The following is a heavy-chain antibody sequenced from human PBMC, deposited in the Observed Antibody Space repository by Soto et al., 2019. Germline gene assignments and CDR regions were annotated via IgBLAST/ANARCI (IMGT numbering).Heavy chain of an antibody. J-gene: IGHJ4*02. CDR2: ISESGGST. D-gene: IGHD4-17*01. Sequence: PGGSLRLSCAASGFPFDDYGMTWVRQAPGKGLEWVSTISESGGSTYYADSVKGRFTISRDNSKNTLYLQMNSLRAEDTAVYYCARRSTVTQSFDYWGQGTLVTVS. V-gene: IGHV3-23*01. CDR1: GFPFDDYG. CDR3: ARRSTVTQSFDY.